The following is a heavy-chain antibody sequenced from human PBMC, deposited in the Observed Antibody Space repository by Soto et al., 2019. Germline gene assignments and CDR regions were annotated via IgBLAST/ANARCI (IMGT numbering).Heavy chain of an antibody. J-gene: IGHJ6*01. CDR1: GYTFTSYG. V-gene: IGHV1-18*04. Sequence: ASVRVSCKASGYTFTSYGISWVRQAPGQGLEWMGWISAYNGNTNYAQKLQGRVTMTTDTSTSTAYMELRSLRSDDTAVYYCARDRMYWNTGGYYCMEGLGQGTTDTVSS. CDR3: ARDRMYWNTGGYYCMEG. D-gene: IGHD1-1*01. CDR2: ISAYNGNT.